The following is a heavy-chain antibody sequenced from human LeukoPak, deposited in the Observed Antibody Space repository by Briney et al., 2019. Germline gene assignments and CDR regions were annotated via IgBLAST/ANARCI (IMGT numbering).Heavy chain of an antibody. CDR3: ARDITELERLFDY. CDR1: GFTFSSYS. V-gene: IGHV3-48*01. CDR2: ISSSSSTI. D-gene: IGHD1-1*01. Sequence: GGSLRLSCAASGFTFSSYSMNWVRQAPGKGLEWVSYISSSSSTIYYADSVKGRFTISRDNAKNSLYLQMNSLRAEDTAVYYCARDITELERLFDYWGQGTLVTVSS. J-gene: IGHJ4*02.